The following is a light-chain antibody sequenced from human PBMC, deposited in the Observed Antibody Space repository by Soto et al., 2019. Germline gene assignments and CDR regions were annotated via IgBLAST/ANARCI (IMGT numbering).Light chain of an antibody. CDR1: SSDVGGYNY. J-gene: IGLJ1*01. CDR2: KIS. V-gene: IGLV2-14*01. Sequence: QSALAQPASASGSPGQSVTISCTGSSSDVGGYNYVSWYQQHPGKAPKLMIYKISHRPSGVSNRFSGSKSGNTASLTISGLQAEDEADYYCSSYTSSSTGYVFGTGTKVTVL. CDR3: SSYTSSSTGYV.